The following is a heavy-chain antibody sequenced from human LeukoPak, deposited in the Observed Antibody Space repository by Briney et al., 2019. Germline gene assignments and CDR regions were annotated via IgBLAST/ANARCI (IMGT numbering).Heavy chain of an antibody. V-gene: IGHV5-10-1*04. J-gene: IGHJ5*02. D-gene: IGHD3-16*01. CDR1: GYSFTSYW. CDR2: IDPSDSYT. Sequence: GESLKISCKGSGYSFTSYWISWVRQMPGKGLEWMGRIDPSDSYTNYSPSFQGQVTISADKSISTAYLQWSSLKASDTAMYYCARRGDFWFDPWGQGTLVTVSS. CDR3: ARRGDFWFDP.